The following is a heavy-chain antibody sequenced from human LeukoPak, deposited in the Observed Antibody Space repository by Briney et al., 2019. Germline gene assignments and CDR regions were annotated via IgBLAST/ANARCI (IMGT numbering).Heavy chain of an antibody. J-gene: IGHJ5*02. CDR3: AKEYDLWHEQGNWFDT. CDR1: GFSFNTYS. Sequence: GGSLRLSRTTSGFSFNTYSMSWVRQAPGKGLEWVSAINDDSPYYTYSVRGRFTVSRDKSRDTLYLHLNSLRAEDTAIYYCAKEYDLWHEQGNWFDTWGQGVLVTVSS. V-gene: IGHV3-23*01. D-gene: IGHD3-3*01. CDR2: INDDSP.